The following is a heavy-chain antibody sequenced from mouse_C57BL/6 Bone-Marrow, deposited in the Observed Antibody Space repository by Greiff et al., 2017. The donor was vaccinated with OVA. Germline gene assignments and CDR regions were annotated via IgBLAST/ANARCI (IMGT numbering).Heavy chain of an antibody. CDR1: GYTFTSYW. J-gene: IGHJ3*01. Sequence: QVQLQQPGAELVMPGASVTLSCKASGYTFTSYWMHWVKQRPGHGLEWIGEIDPSDSYTNYNHKFKGKSTLTVDKSSSTAYMQLSSLTSEDSAVYYCARSGGAWFAYWGQGTLVTVSA. D-gene: IGHD3-1*01. CDR2: IDPSDSYT. V-gene: IGHV1-69*01. CDR3: ARSGGAWFAY.